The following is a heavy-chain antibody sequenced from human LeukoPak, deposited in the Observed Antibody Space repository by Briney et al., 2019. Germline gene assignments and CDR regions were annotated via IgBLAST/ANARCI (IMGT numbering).Heavy chain of an antibody. CDR3: ARVSVWGSDY. CDR1: GGSIRSSSYY. V-gene: IGHV4-39*07. CDR2: IYYSGST. D-gene: IGHD3-16*01. J-gene: IGHJ4*02. Sequence: SETLSLTCTVSGGSIRSSSYYWGWIRQPPGKGLEWIGSIYYSGSTNYNPSLKSRVTISVDTSKNQFSLKLSSVTAADTAVYYCARVSVWGSDYWGQGTLVTVSS.